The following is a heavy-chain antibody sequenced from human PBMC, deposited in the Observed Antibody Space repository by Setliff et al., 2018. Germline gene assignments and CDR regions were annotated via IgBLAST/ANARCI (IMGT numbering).Heavy chain of an antibody. CDR2: INSDGSST. V-gene: IGHV3-74*01. D-gene: IGHD3-10*01. CDR3: ARDPISVSYYVTHNWFDP. CDR1: GFTFSSYW. J-gene: IGHJ5*02. Sequence: LRLSCAASGFTFSSYWMHWVRQAPGKGLVWVSRINSDGSSTSYADSVKGRFTISRDNAKNTLYLQMNSLRAEDTAVYYCARDPISVSYYVTHNWFDPWGQGTLVTVSS.